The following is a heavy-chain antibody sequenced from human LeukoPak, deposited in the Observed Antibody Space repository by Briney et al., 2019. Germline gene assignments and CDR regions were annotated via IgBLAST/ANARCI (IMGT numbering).Heavy chain of an antibody. J-gene: IGHJ4*02. CDR3: ASDYYYDSSGRTEDY. Sequence: ASVKVSCKASGYTFTIYGINWVRQAPGQGLEWMGWISAYNSNTHYAQKLQGRVTMTTDTSTSTAYMEVRSLRAEDTAVYYCASDYYYDSSGRTEDYWGQGTLVTVSS. D-gene: IGHD3-22*01. CDR1: GYTFTIYG. CDR2: ISAYNSNT. V-gene: IGHV1-18*01.